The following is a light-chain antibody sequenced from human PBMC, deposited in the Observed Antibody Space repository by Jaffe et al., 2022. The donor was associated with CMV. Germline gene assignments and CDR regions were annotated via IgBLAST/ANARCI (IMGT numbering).Light chain of an antibody. Sequence: QAVVTQEPSLTVSPGGTVTLTCGSSTGPVTSGHYPYWFQQKPGQAPRTLIYDTSDKHSWTPGRFSGSLLGGKAALTLSGAQPEDEADYYCLVSDGGARVFGGGTRLTVL. CDR3: LVSDGGARV. V-gene: IGLV7-46*01. J-gene: IGLJ3*02. CDR1: TGPVTSGHY. CDR2: DTS.